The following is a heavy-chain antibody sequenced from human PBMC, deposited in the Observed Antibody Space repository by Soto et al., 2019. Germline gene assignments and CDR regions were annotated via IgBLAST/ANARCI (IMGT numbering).Heavy chain of an antibody. Sequence: QVQLVQSGAQVKKPGSSVRVSCRASGGNFSNNAISWVRQAPGHGVEWMGGIIPLFHATDYAQRFQSRVTFTADESTSTVFMELSSLRFEDTAVYYCARDRGDHGLDVWGQGTTVTVSS. J-gene: IGHJ6*02. CDR1: GGNFSNNA. CDR3: ARDRGDHGLDV. CDR2: IIPLFHAT. D-gene: IGHD3-10*01. V-gene: IGHV1-69*01.